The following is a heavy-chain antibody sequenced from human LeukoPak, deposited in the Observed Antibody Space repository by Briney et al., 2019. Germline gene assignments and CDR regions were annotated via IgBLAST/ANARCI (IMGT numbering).Heavy chain of an antibody. J-gene: IGHJ4*02. CDR1: GYTFTTYG. CDR3: ARQAACSSISCPLDY. V-gene: IGHV1-18*01. CDR2: ITGYNGAT. Sequence: ASVKVSCKASGYTFTTYGISWVRQAPGQGLEWMGWITGYNGATNYAQKFQGRVTLTTDTSTSAAYMELRSLRSDDTAVYYCARQAACSSISCPLDYWGQGTLVTVSS. D-gene: IGHD2-2*01.